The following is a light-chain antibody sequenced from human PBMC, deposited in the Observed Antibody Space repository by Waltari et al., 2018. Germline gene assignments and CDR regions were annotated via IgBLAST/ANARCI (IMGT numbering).Light chain of an antibody. CDR3: AAWDDSLNVQ. J-gene: IGLJ2*01. Sequence: QSLLTQPPSASGTPGQRVTISCSGSSSNIGRNTVNWYQQFPGAAPNLLIYNNERRPSGVTDRFSGSKSGTSASLAISGLQSEDEADYYCAAWDDSLNVQIGGGTKVTVL. V-gene: IGLV1-44*01. CDR1: SSNIGRNT. CDR2: NNE.